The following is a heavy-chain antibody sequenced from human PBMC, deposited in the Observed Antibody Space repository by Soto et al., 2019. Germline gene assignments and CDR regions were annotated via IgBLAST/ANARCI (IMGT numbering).Heavy chain of an antibody. Sequence: QVQLVESGGGVVQPGRSLRLSCAASGFTFSIYGMHWVRQAPGKGLEGVAVISYDGSNKYYAVSVKGRFTISKDNSKKTLYLRMNSLRAEDTAVYYCATASCGGSCYSPKYYYYYYGMDVWGQGTTVTVSS. V-gene: IGHV3-30*03. CDR2: ISYDGSNK. J-gene: IGHJ6*02. CDR1: GFTFSIYG. D-gene: IGHD2-15*01. CDR3: ATASCGGSCYSPKYYYYYYGMDV.